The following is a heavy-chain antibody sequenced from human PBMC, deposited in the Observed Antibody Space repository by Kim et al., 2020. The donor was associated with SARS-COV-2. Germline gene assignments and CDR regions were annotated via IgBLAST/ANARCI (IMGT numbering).Heavy chain of an antibody. V-gene: IGHV3-9*01. Sequence: DSVKGRFTISRDNAKNSLYLQMNSLRAEDTALYYCAKDKGPHDILTGYDYWGQGTLVTVSS. CDR3: AKDKGPHDILTGYDY. D-gene: IGHD3-9*01. J-gene: IGHJ4*02.